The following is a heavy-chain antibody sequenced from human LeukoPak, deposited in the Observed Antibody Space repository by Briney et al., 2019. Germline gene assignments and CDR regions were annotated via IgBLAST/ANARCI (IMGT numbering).Heavy chain of an antibody. CDR2: INPTGTTT. D-gene: IGHD6-13*01. V-gene: IGHV1-46*01. CDR1: GYTFINNW. CDR3: ARGLRKYSSSWYLDY. Sequence: ASVKVSCKASGYTFINNWMHWVRQAPGQGLEWVGLINPTGTTTLYAQKFQGRVTLTRDMSTSTDYMELRSLRSDDTAVYYCARGLRKYSSSWYLDYWGQGTLVTVSS. J-gene: IGHJ4*02.